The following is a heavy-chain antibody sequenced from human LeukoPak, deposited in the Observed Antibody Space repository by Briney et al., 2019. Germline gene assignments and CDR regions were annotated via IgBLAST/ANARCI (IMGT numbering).Heavy chain of an antibody. CDR3: AKDRGKYCSSTSCYADRFDY. CDR2: ISGSGGST. Sequence: PGGSLRLSCAASGFTFSSYAMSWVRQAPGKGLELVSAISGSGGSTYYADSVKGRFTISRDNSKNTLYLQMNSLRAEDTAVYYCAKDRGKYCSSTSCYADRFDYWGQGTLVTVSS. J-gene: IGHJ4*02. CDR1: GFTFSSYA. V-gene: IGHV3-23*01. D-gene: IGHD2-2*01.